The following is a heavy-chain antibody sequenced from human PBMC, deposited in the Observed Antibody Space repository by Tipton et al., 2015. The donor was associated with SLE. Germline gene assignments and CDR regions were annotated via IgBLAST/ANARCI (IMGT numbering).Heavy chain of an antibody. CDR1: GFTFSSYS. D-gene: IGHD6-13*01. V-gene: IGHV3-21*01. CDR3: ASSKGIAAAGWFDP. CDR2: ISSSSSYI. Sequence: SLRLSCAASGFTFSSYSMNWVRQAPGKGLVRVSSISSSSSYIYYADSVKGRFTISRDNAKNSLYLQMNSLRAEDTAVYYCASSKGIAAAGWFDPWGQGTLVTVSS. J-gene: IGHJ5*02.